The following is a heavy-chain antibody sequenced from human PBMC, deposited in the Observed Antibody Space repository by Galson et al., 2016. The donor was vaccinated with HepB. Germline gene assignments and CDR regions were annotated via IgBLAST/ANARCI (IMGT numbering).Heavy chain of an antibody. CDR1: GFIFSSHW. Sequence: SLRLSCAASGFIFSSHWMNWVRQVPGKGLEWLVNIKGDGSEMNYADSVKGRFTISRDNAKNSLYLQMNSLRADDTALYYCVKNYDYWGQGTPVTVSS. CDR3: VKNYDY. V-gene: IGHV3-7*03. CDR2: IKGDGSEM. J-gene: IGHJ4*02. D-gene: IGHD2/OR15-2a*01.